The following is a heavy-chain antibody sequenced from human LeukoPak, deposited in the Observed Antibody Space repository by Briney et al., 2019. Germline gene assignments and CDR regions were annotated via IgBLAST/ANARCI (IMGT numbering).Heavy chain of an antibody. CDR1: GYTFTAYY. Sequence: ASVKVSCKASGYTFTAYYMHWVRQAPGQGLEWMGWINPNSGGTNYAQKFQGRVTMTRDTSISTAYMELSRLRSDDTAVYYCATGRGGWLQLRFDYWGQGTLVTVSS. D-gene: IGHD5-24*01. CDR3: ATGRGGWLQLRFDY. J-gene: IGHJ4*02. CDR2: INPNSGGT. V-gene: IGHV1-2*02.